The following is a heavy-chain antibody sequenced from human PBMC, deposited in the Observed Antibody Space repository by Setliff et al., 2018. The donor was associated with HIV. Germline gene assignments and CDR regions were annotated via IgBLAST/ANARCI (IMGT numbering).Heavy chain of an antibody. CDR1: GYTFTTFS. D-gene: IGHD4-4*01. Sequence: ASVKVSCKTSGYTFTTFSISWVRQAPGQGPEWMGIINPGDGTTDYTQKFQDRVTMTSDTSTSTVYMELRSLRSEDTAIYYCVKEYHTEVTDTRVANYFDYWGQGTLVTVSS. CDR3: VKEYHTEVTDTRVANYFDY. J-gene: IGHJ4*02. CDR2: INPGDGTT. V-gene: IGHV1-46*01.